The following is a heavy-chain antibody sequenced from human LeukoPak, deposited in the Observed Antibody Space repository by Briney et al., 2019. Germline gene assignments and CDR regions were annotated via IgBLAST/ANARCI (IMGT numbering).Heavy chain of an antibody. D-gene: IGHD2-15*01. CDR3: ARIPVGYCSGGSCSGRQGFDP. CDR2: ISSSSSTI. J-gene: IGHJ5*02. Sequence: QTGGSLRLSCAASGFTFSSYSMNWVRQAPGKGLEWVSYISSSSSTIYYADSVKGRFTISRDNAKNSLYLQMNSLRAEDTAVYYCARIPVGYCSGGSCSGRQGFDPWGQGTLVTVSS. V-gene: IGHV3-48*01. CDR1: GFTFSSYS.